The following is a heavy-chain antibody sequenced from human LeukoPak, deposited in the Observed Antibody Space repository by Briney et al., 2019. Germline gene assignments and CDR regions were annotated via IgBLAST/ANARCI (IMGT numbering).Heavy chain of an antibody. V-gene: IGHV3-33*01. D-gene: IGHD3-22*01. Sequence: PGGSLRLSCAASGFTFSSYGMHWVRQAPGKGLEWVAVIWYDGSNKYYADSVKGRFTISRDNSKNTLYLQMNSLRAEDTAVYYCARDSIQSSGLDYRGQGTLVTVSS. CDR2: IWYDGSNK. CDR1: GFTFSSYG. CDR3: ARDSIQSSGLDY. J-gene: IGHJ4*02.